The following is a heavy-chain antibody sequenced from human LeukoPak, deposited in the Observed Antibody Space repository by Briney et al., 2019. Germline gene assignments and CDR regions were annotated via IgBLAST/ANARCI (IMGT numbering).Heavy chain of an antibody. D-gene: IGHD5/OR15-5a*01. J-gene: IGHJ4*02. Sequence: GGSLRLSCAASGFTFSSYGMHWVRQAPGEGLEWVAFIRYDGSDKYYGDSVKGRFTISRDNPKNTLYLQMNSLRAEDTAVYYCAKKVGLVSAPLYYFDVWGQGTLVTVSS. V-gene: IGHV3-30*02. CDR2: IRYDGSDK. CDR3: AKKVGLVSAPLYYFDV. CDR1: GFTFSSYG.